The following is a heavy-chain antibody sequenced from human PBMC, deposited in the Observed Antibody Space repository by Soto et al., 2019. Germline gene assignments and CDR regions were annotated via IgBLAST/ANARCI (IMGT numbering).Heavy chain of an antibody. D-gene: IGHD1-1*01. CDR1: GGTFSSYA. CDR3: ARGWNDFPH. Sequence: QVQLVQSGAEVKKPGSSVKVSCKASGGTFSSYAISWVRQAPGQGLECMGGSITVFGTANYAQKFQGRVTIIADEFTSTVYMELSSLRSEDTAVYYCARGWNDFPHWGQGTLVTVSS. J-gene: IGHJ1*01. CDR2: SITVFGTA. V-gene: IGHV1-69*01.